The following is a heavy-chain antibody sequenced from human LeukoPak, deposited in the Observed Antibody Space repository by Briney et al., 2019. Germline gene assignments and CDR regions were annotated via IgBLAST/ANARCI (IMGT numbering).Heavy chain of an antibody. Sequence: GGSLRLSCAASGFTFSSYAMSWVRQAPGKGLEWVSAISGSGGSTYYADSVKGRFTISRDNSKNTLYLQMNGLRAEDTAVYYCAKDPRAQYCSSTSCSHYDYWGQGTLVTVSS. CDR2: ISGSGGST. D-gene: IGHD2-2*01. CDR1: GFTFSSYA. J-gene: IGHJ4*02. V-gene: IGHV3-23*01. CDR3: AKDPRAQYCSSTSCSHYDY.